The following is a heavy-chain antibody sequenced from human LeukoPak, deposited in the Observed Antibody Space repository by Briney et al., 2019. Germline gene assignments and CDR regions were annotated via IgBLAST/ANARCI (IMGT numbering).Heavy chain of an antibody. D-gene: IGHD1-7*01. J-gene: IGHJ5*02. V-gene: IGHV1-69*13. CDR3: ARMELFNWFDP. Sequence: ASVKVSCKASGGTFRSYAISWLRQAPGQGLEWMGGIIPIFGTANYAQKFQGRVTITADESTSTAYMELSSLRSEDTAVYYCARMELFNWFDPWGQGTLVTVSS. CDR2: IIPIFGTA. CDR1: GGTFRSYA.